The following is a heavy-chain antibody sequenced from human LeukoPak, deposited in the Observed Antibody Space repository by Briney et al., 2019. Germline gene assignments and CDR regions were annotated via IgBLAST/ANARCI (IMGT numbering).Heavy chain of an antibody. CDR2: TSSSGDII. D-gene: IGHD3-10*01. CDR1: GFTFTDHY. J-gene: IGHJ4*02. Sequence: PGGSLRLSCAASGFTFTDHYMSWVRQAPGKGLEWVSYTSSSGDIIYYADSVKGRFTSSRDNAKKSVYLQMNSLRAEDTAVYYCTREDYYYASGHWAQGTLVTVSS. V-gene: IGHV3-11*04. CDR3: TREDYYYASGH.